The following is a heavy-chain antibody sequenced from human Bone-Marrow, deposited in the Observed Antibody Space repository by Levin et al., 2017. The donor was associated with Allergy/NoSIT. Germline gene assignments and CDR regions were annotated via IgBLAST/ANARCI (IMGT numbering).Heavy chain of an antibody. V-gene: IGHV1-69*01. CDR2: ITPVLGTT. CDR1: GDSLRNFA. J-gene: IGHJ5*02. D-gene: IGHD2-21*01. Sequence: KISCKASGDSLRNFALSWVRQAPGQGLEWMGGITPVLGTTLYTQSFQGRVTITADEKTNTVFMELSRLTSDDTATYYCARDPRGLLGSCGGDCVPDWFDPWGQGTLVTVSS. CDR3: ARDPRGLLGSCGGDCVPDWFDP.